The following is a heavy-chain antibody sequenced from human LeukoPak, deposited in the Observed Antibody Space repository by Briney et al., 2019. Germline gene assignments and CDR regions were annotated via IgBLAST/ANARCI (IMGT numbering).Heavy chain of an antibody. CDR2: INPNSGGT. D-gene: IGHD3-3*01. Sequence: ASVKVSCKASGYTFTGYYMHWVRQAPGQGLEWMGWINPNSGGTNYAQKFQGRVTMTRDTSISTAYMELSRLRSDDTAVYYCARFDPNYDFWYWFDRWGQGTLVTVSS. CDR1: GYTFTGYY. J-gene: IGHJ5*02. CDR3: ARFDPNYDFWYWFDR. V-gene: IGHV1-2*02.